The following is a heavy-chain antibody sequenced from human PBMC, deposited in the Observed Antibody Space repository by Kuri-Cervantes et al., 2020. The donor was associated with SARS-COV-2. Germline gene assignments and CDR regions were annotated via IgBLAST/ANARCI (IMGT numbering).Heavy chain of an antibody. D-gene: IGHD3-22*01. V-gene: IGHV3-30*18. J-gene: IGHJ4*02. CDR1: GFTFSSYG. Sequence: GESLKISCAASGFTFSSYGMHWVRQAPGKGLEWVAVISYDGSNKYYADSVKGRFTISRDNSKNTLYLQMNSLRAEDTAVYYCAKDKGGYYDSSGLDYWGQGTLVTVSS. CDR2: ISYDGSNK. CDR3: AKDKGGYYDSSGLDY.